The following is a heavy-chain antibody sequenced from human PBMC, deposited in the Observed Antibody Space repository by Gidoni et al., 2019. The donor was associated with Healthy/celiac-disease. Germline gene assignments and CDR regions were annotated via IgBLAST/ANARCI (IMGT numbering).Heavy chain of an antibody. CDR3: ARGGIVVVVAATQVEYYYYGMDV. D-gene: IGHD2-15*01. V-gene: IGHV4-31*03. CDR1: GGSLSSGGYY. Sequence: QVQLQESGPGLVKPSQTLSLTCTVSGGSLSSGGYYWSWIRQHPGKGLEWIGYIYYSGSTYYNPSLKSRVTISVDTSKNKFSLKLSSVTAADTAVYYCARGGIVVVVAATQVEYYYYGMDVWGQGTTVTVSS. J-gene: IGHJ6*02. CDR2: IYYSGST.